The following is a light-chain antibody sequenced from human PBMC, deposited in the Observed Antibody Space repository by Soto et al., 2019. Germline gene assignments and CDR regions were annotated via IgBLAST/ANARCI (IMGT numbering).Light chain of an antibody. CDR2: GAS. J-gene: IGKJ1*01. V-gene: IGKV3-20*01. CDR3: RQYGSSPWT. CDR1: ESVRSNS. Sequence: EIVLTQSPGTLSFSPGERATLSCRASESVRSNSLAWYQQKPGQAPRLLIYGASNKATGIPDRFSGSGSGTDFTLNISRLEPEDFAVYSWRQYGSSPWTFGQRTKVEIK.